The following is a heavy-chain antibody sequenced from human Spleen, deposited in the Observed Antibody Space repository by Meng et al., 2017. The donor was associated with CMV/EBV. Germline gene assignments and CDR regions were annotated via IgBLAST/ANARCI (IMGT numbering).Heavy chain of an antibody. D-gene: IGHD4-11*01. CDR3: AKAFTTITTDPMGENPYSYAMDV. CDR1: GFTFSTYG. Sequence: GESLKISCAASGFTFSTYGMHWVRQAPGKGLEWVAFIRDDGSNPNYADSMQGRFTISGDNSKNTLYLQMNSLRADDTAVFYCAKAFTTITTDPMGENPYSYAMDVWGQGTTVTVSS. V-gene: IGHV3-30*02. J-gene: IGHJ6*02. CDR2: IRDDGSNP.